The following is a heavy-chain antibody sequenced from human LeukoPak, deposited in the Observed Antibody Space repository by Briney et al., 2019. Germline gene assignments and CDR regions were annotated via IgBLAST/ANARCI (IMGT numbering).Heavy chain of an antibody. Sequence: NPSETLSLTCSVSGGSISRFYWSWIRQPPGKGLECFGYVSDSGTTNYNPSLKGRVTISLDTSKNQFSLKLSSVTAADTAVYYCARWIQLERIDYWGQGTLVTVSS. J-gene: IGHJ4*02. V-gene: IGHV4-59*12. D-gene: IGHD1-1*01. CDR2: VSDSGTT. CDR3: ARWIQLERIDY. CDR1: GGSISRFY.